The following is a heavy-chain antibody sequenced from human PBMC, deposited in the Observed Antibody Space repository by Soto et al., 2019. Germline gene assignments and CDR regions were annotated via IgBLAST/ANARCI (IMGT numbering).Heavy chain of an antibody. V-gene: IGHV3-73*02. Sequence: EVQLVESGGGLVQPGGSLTLSCAASGFTFSGSAMLWVRQASGKGLEWVGGIRNKTNSHATEYPASVKGRFTISRDDSKNTAHLQMNSLKAEDTAVYYCATHTRDGNNVEYSFDYWGRGTLVSDSS. J-gene: IGHJ4*02. CDR2: IRNKTNSHAT. CDR3: ATHTRDGNNVEYSFDY. CDR1: GFTFSGSA. D-gene: IGHD6-6*01.